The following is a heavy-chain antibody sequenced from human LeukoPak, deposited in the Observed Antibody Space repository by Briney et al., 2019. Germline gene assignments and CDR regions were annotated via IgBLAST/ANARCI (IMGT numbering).Heavy chain of an antibody. CDR1: GFTFSSYE. CDR3: ASVEFLRLAV. V-gene: IGHV3-48*03. J-gene: IGHJ6*02. D-gene: IGHD3-10*01. Sequence: GGSLRLSCAASGFTFSSYEMNWVRQAPGKGLEWVSYISSSGSTIYYADSVKGRFTISRDNAKNSLYLQMNSLRAEDTAVYYCASVEFLRLAVWGQGTTVTVSS. CDR2: ISSSGSTI.